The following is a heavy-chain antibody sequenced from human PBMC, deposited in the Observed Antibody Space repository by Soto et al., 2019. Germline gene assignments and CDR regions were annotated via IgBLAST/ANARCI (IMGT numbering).Heavy chain of an antibody. J-gene: IGHJ4*02. D-gene: IGHD3-22*01. Sequence: GESLKISCKGSGYSFTSNWIGWVRQMPGKGLEWMGIIYPGDSDTRYSPPFQGQVTISADKSISAAYLQWSRLKASDSAMYYCARMDSSALGIDYWGQGTLVTVSS. V-gene: IGHV5-51*01. CDR1: GYSFTSNW. CDR2: IYPGDSDT. CDR3: ARMDSSALGIDY.